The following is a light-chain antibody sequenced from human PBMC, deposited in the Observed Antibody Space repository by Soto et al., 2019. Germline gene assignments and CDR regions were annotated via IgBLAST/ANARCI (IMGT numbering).Light chain of an antibody. CDR3: QQRSNWSQGIT. CDR2: DAS. V-gene: IGKV3-11*01. J-gene: IGKJ5*01. Sequence: EIVLTQSPATLSLSPGERATLSCRASQSVSSYLAWYQQKPGQAPRLLIYDASNRATGIPARFSGSGSGTDFTLTISSLEPEDFAVYYCQQRSNWSQGITFGQGTRLEMK. CDR1: QSVSSY.